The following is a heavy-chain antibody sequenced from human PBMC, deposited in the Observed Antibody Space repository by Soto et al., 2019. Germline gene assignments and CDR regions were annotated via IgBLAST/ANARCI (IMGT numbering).Heavy chain of an antibody. CDR3: ARGDFDFWSGYLYYYYGMDV. D-gene: IGHD3-3*01. CDR1: GGTISSWY. CDR2: IYYSGST. Sequence: SETLSLTCTVSGGTISSWYWSWIRQPPGKGLEWIGYIYYSGSTNCNPSLKSRVTISVDTSKNQFSLKLSSVTATDTAVYYCARGDFDFWSGYLYYYYGMDVWGQGTTVTVSS. J-gene: IGHJ6*02. V-gene: IGHV4-59*12.